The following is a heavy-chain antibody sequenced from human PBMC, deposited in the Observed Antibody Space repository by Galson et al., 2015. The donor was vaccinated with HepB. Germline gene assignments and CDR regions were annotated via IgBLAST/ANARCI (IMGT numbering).Heavy chain of an antibody. D-gene: IGHD3-22*01. J-gene: IGHJ4*02. CDR1: GFTFSNAW. CDR2: IKSKTDGGTT. V-gene: IGHV3-15*01. CDR3: TTSLDYYDSSLLVFDY. Sequence: SLRLSCAASGFTFSNAWMSWVRQAPGKGLEWVGRIKSKTDGGTTDYAAPVKGRFTISRDDSKNTLYLQMNSLKTEDTAVYYCTTSLDYYDSSLLVFDYWGQGTLVTVSS.